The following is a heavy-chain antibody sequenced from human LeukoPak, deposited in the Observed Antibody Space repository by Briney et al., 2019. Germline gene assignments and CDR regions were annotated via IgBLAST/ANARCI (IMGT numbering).Heavy chain of an antibody. D-gene: IGHD3-10*01. Sequence: ASVKVSCKASGYTFTSYDINWVRQATGQGLEWMGWMNPNSGNTGYAQKFQGRVTMTRNTSISTAYMELSSLRSEDTAAYYCARGRILWFGDYYYGMDVWGQGTTVTVSS. V-gene: IGHV1-8*01. CDR2: MNPNSGNT. CDR1: GYTFTSYD. J-gene: IGHJ6*02. CDR3: ARGRILWFGDYYYGMDV.